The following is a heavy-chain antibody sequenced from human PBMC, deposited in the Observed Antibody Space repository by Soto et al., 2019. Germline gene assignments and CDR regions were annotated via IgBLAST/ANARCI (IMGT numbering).Heavy chain of an antibody. D-gene: IGHD5-18*01. CDR3: ARDRYRYGEVDV. V-gene: IGHV4-59*01. Sequence: PSETLSLTCTVSGGSISSYYWSWIRQPPGKGLEWIGYIYYSGSTNYNPSLKSRVTIPVDTSKNQFSLKLSSVTAADTAVYYCARDRYRYGEVDVWGQGTTVTVSS. CDR1: GGSISSYY. CDR2: IYYSGST. J-gene: IGHJ6*02.